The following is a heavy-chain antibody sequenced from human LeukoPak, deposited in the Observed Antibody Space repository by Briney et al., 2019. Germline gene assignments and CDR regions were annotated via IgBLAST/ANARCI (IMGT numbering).Heavy chain of an antibody. CDR3: ARDRGIVVVVAAYDAFDI. V-gene: IGHV1-69*05. D-gene: IGHD2-15*01. Sequence: SVKVSCKASGGTFSSYAISWVRQAPGQGLEWMGRFIPIFGTANYAQKFQGRVTITTDESTSTAYMELSSLRSEDTAVYYCARDRGIVVVVAAYDAFDIWGQGTMVTVSS. CDR2: FIPIFGTA. J-gene: IGHJ3*02. CDR1: GGTFSSYA.